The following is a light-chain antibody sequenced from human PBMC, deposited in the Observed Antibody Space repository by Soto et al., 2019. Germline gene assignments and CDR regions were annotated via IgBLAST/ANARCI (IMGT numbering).Light chain of an antibody. CDR3: SSHAGSTNFV. Sequence: QSALTQLPSASGSPGQSVTISCTGTSSDVGGYNYVSWYQQHPGKAPRLMIYDVIKRPSGVPDRFSGSKSGNTASLTVSGLQAEDEADYYCSSHAGSTNFVFGPGNKVTVL. CDR2: DVI. J-gene: IGLJ1*01. CDR1: SSDVGGYNY. V-gene: IGLV2-8*01.